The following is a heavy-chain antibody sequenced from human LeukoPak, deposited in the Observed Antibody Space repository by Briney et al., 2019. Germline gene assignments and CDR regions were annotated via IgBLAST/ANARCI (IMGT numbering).Heavy chain of an antibody. CDR1: GGSISSSSYY. J-gene: IGHJ4*02. CDR2: IYYSGGT. D-gene: IGHD6-13*01. CDR3: ARHSRPLFDY. V-gene: IGHV4-39*01. Sequence: PSETLSLTCTVSGGSISSSSYYWGWIRQPPGEGLEWIGSIYYSGGTYYTPHLKSRVTISVDTSKNQSSLKLSSVPAADTAVYYCARHSRPLFDYWGQGALVTVSS.